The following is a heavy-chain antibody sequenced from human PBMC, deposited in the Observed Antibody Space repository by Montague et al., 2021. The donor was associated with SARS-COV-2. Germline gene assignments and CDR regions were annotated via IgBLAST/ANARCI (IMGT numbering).Heavy chain of an antibody. Sequence: SETLSLTCSVSGDSISRYYWSWIRQSDGKGLEWIGRIYPWGYVNXNPALQSRVSMSVDTSKSQVSLNVTSVTAADTAVYYCARAIWHLDVWGRGILVTVSS. CDR1: GDSISRYY. V-gene: IGHV4-4*07. CDR3: ARAIWHLDV. J-gene: IGHJ2*01. CDR2: IYPWGYV.